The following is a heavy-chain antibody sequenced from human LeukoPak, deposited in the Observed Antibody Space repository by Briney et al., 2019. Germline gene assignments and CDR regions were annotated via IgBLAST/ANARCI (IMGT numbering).Heavy chain of an antibody. J-gene: IGHJ3*02. CDR1: GYTFTNYW. D-gene: IGHD4-23*01. Sequence: GESLQISCKGSGYTFTNYWIHWVRQLPGKGLEWMGNVYPGDSDTRYSPSFQGQVTISADKSITTTYLQWNSLKASDTAIYYCARQLDYGGFGAFGIWGQGTMVTVSS. CDR3: ARQLDYGGFGAFGI. V-gene: IGHV5-51*01. CDR2: VYPGDSDT.